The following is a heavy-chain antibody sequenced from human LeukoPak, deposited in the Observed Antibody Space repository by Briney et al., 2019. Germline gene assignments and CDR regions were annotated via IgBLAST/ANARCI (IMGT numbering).Heavy chain of an antibody. V-gene: IGHV3-23*01. CDR2: ISASGDRT. D-gene: IGHD1-1*01. CDR1: GFTFSSYG. CDR3: AKDRVELERPYWFDP. Sequence: GGSLRLSCAASGFTFSSYGMSWVRQAPGKGLEWVSVISASGDRTNYADSVKGRFTNSRDNSKNMLYLQMNSLRVEDTAVYYCAKDRVELERPYWFDPWGQGTLVTVSS. J-gene: IGHJ5*02.